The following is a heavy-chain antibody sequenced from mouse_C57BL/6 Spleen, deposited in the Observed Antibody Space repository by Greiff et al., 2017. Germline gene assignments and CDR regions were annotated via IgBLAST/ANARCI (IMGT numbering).Heavy chain of an antibody. CDR2: ISSGGSYT. CDR3: ARGGGFVY. V-gene: IGHV5-6*01. Sequence: EVRLVESGGDLVKPGGSLKLSCAASGFTFSSYGMSWVRQTPDKRLEWVATISSGGSYTYYPDSVKGRFTISRDNAKNPLYLHMISLKSEDTAMYYCARGGGFVYWGQGTTLTVSS. CDR1: GFTFSSYG. J-gene: IGHJ2*01. D-gene: IGHD1-1*02.